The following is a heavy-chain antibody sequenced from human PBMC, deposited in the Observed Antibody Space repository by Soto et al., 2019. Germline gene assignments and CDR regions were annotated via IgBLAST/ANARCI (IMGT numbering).Heavy chain of an antibody. V-gene: IGHV3-74*01. CDR2: INSDGSST. D-gene: IGHD3-22*01. CDR1: GFTFSSYW. CDR3: AREGLDSSGFSKYIYYYYGMDV. J-gene: IGHJ6*02. Sequence: GGSLRLSCAASGFTFSSYWMHWVRQAPGKGLVWVSRINSDGSSTSYADSVKGRFTISRDNAKNTLYLQMNSLRAEDTAVYYCAREGLDSSGFSKYIYYYYGMDVWGQGTTVTVSS.